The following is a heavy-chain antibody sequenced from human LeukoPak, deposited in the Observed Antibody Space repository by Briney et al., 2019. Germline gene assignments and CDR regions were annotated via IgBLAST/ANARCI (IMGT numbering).Heavy chain of an antibody. Sequence: GESLKISCKGSGDSFTSYWIGWVRQMPGKGLEWMGIIYPGDSDTRYSPSFQGQVTISADKSIGTAYLQWSSLKASDTATYYCARLRTVGNYYESIGYWGQGTLVTVSS. V-gene: IGHV5-51*01. D-gene: IGHD3-22*01. CDR2: IYPGDSDT. CDR1: GDSFTSYW. CDR3: ARLRTVGNYYESIGY. J-gene: IGHJ4*02.